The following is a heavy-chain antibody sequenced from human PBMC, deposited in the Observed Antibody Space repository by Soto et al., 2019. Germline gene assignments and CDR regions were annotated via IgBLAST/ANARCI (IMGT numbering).Heavy chain of an antibody. CDR2: TYYRSKWHN. J-gene: IGHJ4*02. CDR1: GDSVSSNSAA. Sequence: PSQTLSLTCAISGDSVSSNSAAWNWIRHSPMRGLEWLGRTYYRSKWHNDYALSVKSRITINPDTSKDQFSLQLNSVTPEDTAVYYCVRSSGAGSFGYFHYWGQGTLVTVS. CDR3: VRSSGAGSFGYFHY. D-gene: IGHD1-26*01. V-gene: IGHV6-1*01.